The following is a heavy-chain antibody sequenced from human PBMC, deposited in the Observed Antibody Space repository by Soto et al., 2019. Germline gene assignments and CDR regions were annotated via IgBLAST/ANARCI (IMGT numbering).Heavy chain of an antibody. J-gene: IGHJ6*02. CDR3: SRDMTYYDFWSGFPYGMDV. D-gene: IGHD3-3*01. CDR2: IKQDGSEK. Sequence: GGSLRLSCAASGFTFSSYWMSWVRQAPGKGLEWVANIKQDGSEKYYVDSVKGRFTISRDNAKNSLYLQMNSLRAEDTDVYYCSRDMTYYDFWSGFPYGMDVWGQGTTVTVSS. CDR1: GFTFSSYW. V-gene: IGHV3-7*01.